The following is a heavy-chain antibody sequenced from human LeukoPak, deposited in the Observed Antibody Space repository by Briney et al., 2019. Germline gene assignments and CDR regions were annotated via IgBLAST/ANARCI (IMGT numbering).Heavy chain of an antibody. CDR1: GYTCTGYY. J-gene: IGHJ4*02. CDR2: INPNSGGT. CDR3: AREYAAAGLDY. D-gene: IGHD6-13*01. V-gene: IGHV1-2*02. Sequence: ASVKVSCKASGYTCTGYYMHCVRQAPGQGLEWMGWINPNSGGTNYAQECQGRVTMTRDTSISTAYMELSRLRSDDTAVYYCAREYAAAGLDYWGQGTLVTVSS.